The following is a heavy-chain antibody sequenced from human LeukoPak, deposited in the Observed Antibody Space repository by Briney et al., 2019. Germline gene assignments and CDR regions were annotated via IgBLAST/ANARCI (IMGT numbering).Heavy chain of an antibody. CDR1: GGSISSYY. Sequence: SETLSLTCTVSGGSISSYYWSWIRQPPGKGLEWIGYIYYSGSTNYNPSLKSRVTISVDTSKNHFSLKLNSVTAADTAVYYCARHNAGSGWFRYVFDIWGQGTLVTVSS. D-gene: IGHD6-19*01. CDR3: ARHNAGSGWFRYVFDI. CDR2: IYYSGST. J-gene: IGHJ3*02. V-gene: IGHV4-59*01.